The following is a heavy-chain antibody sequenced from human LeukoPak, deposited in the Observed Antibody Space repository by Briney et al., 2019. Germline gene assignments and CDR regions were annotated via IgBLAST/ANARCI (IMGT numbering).Heavy chain of an antibody. J-gene: IGHJ4*02. CDR2: ISGSGGST. CDR3: AKEFTDYYDSSGYPVGYFDY. Sequence: GGSLRLSCAASGFTFSSYAMSWVRQAPGKGLEWVSAISGSGGSTYYADSVKGRFTISRDNSKNTLYLQMNSLRAEDTAVYYCAKEFTDYYDSSGYPVGYFDYWGQGTLVTVS. CDR1: GFTFSSYA. V-gene: IGHV3-23*01. D-gene: IGHD3-22*01.